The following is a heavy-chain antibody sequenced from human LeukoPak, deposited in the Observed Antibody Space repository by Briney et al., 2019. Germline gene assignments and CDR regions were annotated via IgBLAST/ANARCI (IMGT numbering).Heavy chain of an antibody. J-gene: IGHJ3*02. CDR2: ISSSSSYI. CDR3: AREISYGDYPSGDAFDN. D-gene: IGHD4-17*01. Sequence: PGGSLRLSCAASGFTFSSYSMNWVRQAPGKGLEWVSSISSSSSYIYYADSVKGRFTIPRDNAKNSLYLQMNSLRAEDTAVYFCAREISYGDYPSGDAFDNWGQGTMVTVSS. CDR1: GFTFSSYS. V-gene: IGHV3-21*01.